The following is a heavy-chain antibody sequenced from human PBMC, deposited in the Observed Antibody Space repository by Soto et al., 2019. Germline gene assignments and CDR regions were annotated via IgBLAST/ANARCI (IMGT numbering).Heavy chain of an antibody. CDR3: ARSMYSTSAQLYYGMDV. D-gene: IGHD6-6*01. Sequence: SETLSLTCAVSGYSIRSGYFWGWIRQPPGKGLEWIGSLYHSGITYYNLSLKSRVTISVDTSKNQLSLKLSSATAADTAVYYCARSMYSTSAQLYYGMDVWGQGTTVTVSS. CDR1: GYSIRSGYF. V-gene: IGHV4-38-2*01. J-gene: IGHJ6*02. CDR2: LYHSGIT.